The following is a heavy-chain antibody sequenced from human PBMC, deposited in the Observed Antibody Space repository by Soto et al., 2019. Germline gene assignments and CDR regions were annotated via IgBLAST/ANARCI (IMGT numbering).Heavy chain of an antibody. Sequence: SETLSLTCTVSGGSISSYYWSWIRQPPGKGLEWIGYIYYSGSTNYNPSLRSRVTISVDTSKNQFSLKLSSVTAADTAVYYCAREGSSGWYYFDYWGQGTLVTVS. J-gene: IGHJ4*02. CDR2: IYYSGST. CDR3: AREGSSGWYYFDY. CDR1: GGSISSYY. D-gene: IGHD6-19*01. V-gene: IGHV4-59*01.